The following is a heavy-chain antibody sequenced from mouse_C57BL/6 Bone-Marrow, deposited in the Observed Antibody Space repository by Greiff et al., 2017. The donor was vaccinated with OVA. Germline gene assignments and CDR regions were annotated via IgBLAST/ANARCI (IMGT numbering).Heavy chain of an antibody. D-gene: IGHD3-2*02. CDR1: GYAFSSYW. V-gene: IGHV1-80*01. CDR2: IYPGDGDT. Sequence: VQLQESGAELVKPGASVKISCKASGYAFSSYWMNWVKQRPGKGLEWIGQIYPGDGDTNYNGKFKGKATLTADKSSSTAYMQLSSLTSEDSAVYFCAREGTAQALYYAMDYWGQGTSVTVSS. J-gene: IGHJ4*01. CDR3: AREGTAQALYYAMDY.